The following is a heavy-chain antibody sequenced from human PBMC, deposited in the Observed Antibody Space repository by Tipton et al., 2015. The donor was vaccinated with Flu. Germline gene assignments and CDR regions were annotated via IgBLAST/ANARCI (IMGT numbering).Heavy chain of an antibody. J-gene: IGHJ4*02. Sequence: TLSLTCSVSGGSISSYYWSWIRQPPGKGLEWIGYVFYTGSTDYNPSLKSRVTISVDTSKNQFSLELISVTAADTAVYYCARDPDAYYYDSDDYSFAYWGQGTLVTVSS. D-gene: IGHD3-22*01. CDR3: ARDPDAYYYDSDDYSFAY. CDR1: GGSISSYY. V-gene: IGHV4-59*01. CDR2: VFYTGST.